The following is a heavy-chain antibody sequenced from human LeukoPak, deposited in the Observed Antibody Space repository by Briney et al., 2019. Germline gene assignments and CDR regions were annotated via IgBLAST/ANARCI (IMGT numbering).Heavy chain of an antibody. Sequence: EASVTVSCKASGYTFTSYYMHWVRQAPGQGLEWMGLINPSGGSTSYAQKFQGRVTMTRDTSTSTVYMELSSLRSEDTAVYYCARAYCSSTSCYANYFDYWGQGTLVTVSS. CDR1: GYTFTSYY. V-gene: IGHV1-46*01. CDR2: INPSGGST. D-gene: IGHD2-2*01. CDR3: ARAYCSSTSCYANYFDY. J-gene: IGHJ4*02.